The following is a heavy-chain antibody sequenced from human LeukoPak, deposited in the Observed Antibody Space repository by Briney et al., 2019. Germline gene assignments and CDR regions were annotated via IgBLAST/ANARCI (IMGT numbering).Heavy chain of an antibody. D-gene: IGHD2-2*01. V-gene: IGHV3-7*01. CDR1: GFTFSSYW. J-gene: IGHJ6*03. CDR3: ARSAREYQLMLKRYYYYMDV. Sequence: PGGSLRLSCAASGFTFSSYWMSWVRQAPGKGLEWVANIKQDGSEKYYVDSVKGRFTISRDDAKNSLYLQMNSLRAEDTAVYYCARSAREYQLMLKRYYYYMDVWGKGTTVTVSS. CDR2: IKQDGSEK.